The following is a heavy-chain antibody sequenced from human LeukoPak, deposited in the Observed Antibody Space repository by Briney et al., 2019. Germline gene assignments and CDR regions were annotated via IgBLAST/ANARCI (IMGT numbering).Heavy chain of an antibody. V-gene: IGHV1-69*05. CDR3: ASYSDSSGNIYYYYMDV. D-gene: IGHD3-22*01. CDR2: IIPIFGTA. Sequence: SVKVSCKXSGGTFSSYAISWVRQAPGQGLEWMGRIIPIFGTANYAQKFQGRVTITTDESTSTAYMELSSLRSEDTAVYYCASYSDSSGNIYYYYMDVWGKGTTVTVSS. CDR1: GGTFSSYA. J-gene: IGHJ6*03.